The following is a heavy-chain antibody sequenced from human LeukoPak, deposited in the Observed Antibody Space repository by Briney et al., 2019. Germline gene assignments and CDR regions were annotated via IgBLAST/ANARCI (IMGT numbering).Heavy chain of an antibody. Sequence: GGSLRLSCAASGFTFSSYGMHWVRQAPGKGLEWVTGISYDGSNKYYANSVKGRFTISRDKSKNTLYLEMNSLRAEDTAVYYCARDPITAAGTSAEYFHHWGQGTLVIVSS. CDR2: ISYDGSNK. D-gene: IGHD6-13*01. CDR3: ARDPITAAGTSAEYFHH. CDR1: GFTFSSYG. J-gene: IGHJ1*01. V-gene: IGHV3-30*03.